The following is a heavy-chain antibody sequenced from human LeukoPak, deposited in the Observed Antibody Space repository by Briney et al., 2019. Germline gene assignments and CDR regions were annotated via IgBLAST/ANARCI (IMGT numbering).Heavy chain of an antibody. CDR2: IIPILGIA. CDR1: GGTFSSYA. CDR3: ARDGRGQQLVLGKVGRWFDP. Sequence: SVKVSCKASGGTFSSYAISWVRQAPGQGLEWMGRIIPILGIANYAQKFQGRVTITADKSTSTAYMELSSLRSEDTAVYYCARDGRGQQLVLGKVGRWFDPWGQGTLVTVSS. V-gene: IGHV1-69*04. D-gene: IGHD6-13*01. J-gene: IGHJ5*02.